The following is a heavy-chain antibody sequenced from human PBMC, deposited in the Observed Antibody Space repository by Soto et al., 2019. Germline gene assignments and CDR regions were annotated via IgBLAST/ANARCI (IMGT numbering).Heavy chain of an antibody. CDR3: ASPSGYSSSWYGGQPDAFDI. Sequence: SVEVCCKESGGTISSYASSWVRQDKGQGLEWMGGIIPIFGTANYAQKFQGRVTITADESTSTACMELSSLRSEDMAVYYCASPSGYSSSWYGGQPDAFDIWGQGTMVTVSS. CDR1: GGTISSYA. J-gene: IGHJ3*02. CDR2: IIPIFGTA. V-gene: IGHV1-69*13. D-gene: IGHD6-13*01.